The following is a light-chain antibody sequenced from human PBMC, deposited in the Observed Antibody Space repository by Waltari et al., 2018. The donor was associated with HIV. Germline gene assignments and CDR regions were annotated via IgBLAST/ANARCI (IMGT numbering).Light chain of an antibody. CDR1: SSNIGNNY. V-gene: IGLV1-51*01. J-gene: IGLJ2*01. CDR2: ANH. CDR3: GTWDSSLSAGV. Sequence: QSVLTQPPSVSAAPGQKITISCSGSSSNIGNNYVSWYQQLPGTAPKLLIYANHKRPSGIPDRFSCSKSCTSATLGITGLQTGDEADYYCGTWDSSLSAGVFGGGTKVTVL.